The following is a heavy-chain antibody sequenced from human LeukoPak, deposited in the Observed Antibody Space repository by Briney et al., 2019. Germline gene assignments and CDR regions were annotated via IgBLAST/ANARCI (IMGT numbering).Heavy chain of an antibody. CDR1: GYTFSSYD. D-gene: IGHD3-22*01. CDR2: MNPNSGNT. V-gene: IGHV1-8*01. J-gene: IGHJ3*02. CDR3: TRGGTIYDTILEDPFDI. Sequence: ASVKVSCKASGYTFSSYDINWVRQAPGQGRDWRGWMNPNSGNTGYAQELQGRVAMTRDTSIRTASMELSRLISDDTAVYYCTRGGTIYDTILEDPFDIWGQGTMVTVSS.